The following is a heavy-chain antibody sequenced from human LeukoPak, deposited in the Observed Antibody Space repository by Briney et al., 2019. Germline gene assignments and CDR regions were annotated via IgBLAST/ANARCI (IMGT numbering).Heavy chain of an antibody. D-gene: IGHD3-22*01. CDR1: GFTFSSYA. Sequence: GGSLRLSCAASGFTFSSYAMSWVRQAPGKGLEWVSGISGSGRGGSTYYADSVKGRFTISRDNSKNTLYLQMNSLRAEDTALYYCARHGPHMTVVAADVFDIWGQGTMVTVSS. CDR3: ARHGPHMTVVAADVFDI. J-gene: IGHJ3*02. CDR2: ISGSGRGGST. V-gene: IGHV3-23*01.